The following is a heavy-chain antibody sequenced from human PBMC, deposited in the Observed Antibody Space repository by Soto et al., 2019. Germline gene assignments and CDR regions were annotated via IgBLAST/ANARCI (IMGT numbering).Heavy chain of an antibody. CDR2: INYLGTT. J-gene: IGHJ4*02. CDR1: GGSIGSSDYY. Sequence: SETLALTCTVSGGSIGSSDYYWGWIRQPPEKGLEWIGNINYLGTTYYNPSLRSRVTISADMSKNQFSLKLNSVTAADTSVYYCAGMLVPPSRLSGPDSWGQGPCVTVSS. CDR3: AGMLVPPSRLSGPDS. D-gene: IGHD6-25*01. V-gene: IGHV4-39*01.